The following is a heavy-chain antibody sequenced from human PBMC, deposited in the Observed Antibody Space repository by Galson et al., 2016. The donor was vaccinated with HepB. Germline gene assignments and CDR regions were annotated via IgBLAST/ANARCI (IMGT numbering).Heavy chain of an antibody. CDR1: GGSIRSSSYY. V-gene: IGHV4-39*01. CDR2: IYHTGST. D-gene: IGHD6-19*01. J-gene: IGHJ5*02. Sequence: ETLSLTCTVSGGSIRSSSYYWGWIRQSPEKGLEWIGNIYHTGSTYYNPSLKSRVTISIDTSNNHFSMNLTSVTAADTGVFYCARQATSGWYDSWGQGSLVIVSS. CDR3: ARQATSGWYDS.